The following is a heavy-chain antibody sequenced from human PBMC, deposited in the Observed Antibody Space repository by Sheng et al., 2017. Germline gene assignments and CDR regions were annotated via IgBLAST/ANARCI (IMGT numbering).Heavy chain of an antibody. J-gene: IGHJ5*02. V-gene: IGHV3-30*07. CDR3: VRALYTSGPRRYFDP. CDR1: GFTFSSYR. CDR2: ISNDGSNK. Sequence: QVQLVESGGGVVQPGRSLRLSCVASGFTFSSYRLHWVRQVPGKGLEWVAGISNDGSNKIEDSVQGRFSISRDNSRNTVYLQVNSLTVEDTAVYYCVRALYTSGPRRYFDPWGQGSPVIVSS. D-gene: IGHD6-25*01.